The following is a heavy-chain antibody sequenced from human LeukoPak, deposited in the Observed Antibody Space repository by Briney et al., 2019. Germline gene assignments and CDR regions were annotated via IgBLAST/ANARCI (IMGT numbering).Heavy chain of an antibody. CDR1: GFTFSSYA. CDR3: ARKYYDYVWGSYRFGWFDP. CDR2: ISGSGGST. J-gene: IGHJ5*02. Sequence: GGSLRLSCAASGFTFSSYAMSWVRQAPGKGLEWVSAISGSGGSTYYADSVKGRFTISRDNAKNSLYLQMNSLRAEDTAVYYCARKYYDYVWGSYRFGWFDPWGQGTLVTVSS. V-gene: IGHV3-23*01. D-gene: IGHD3-16*02.